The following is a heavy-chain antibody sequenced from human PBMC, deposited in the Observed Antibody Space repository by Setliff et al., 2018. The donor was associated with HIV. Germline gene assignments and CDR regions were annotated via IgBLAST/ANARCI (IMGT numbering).Heavy chain of an antibody. CDR1: GGTFSSYA. Sequence: SVKVSCKASGGTFSSYAISWVRQAPGQGLEWMRRIIPIFGTANYAQKFQGRVTITADKSTSTAYMELSSLRSEDTAVYYCARGSSALIMREFYDFWSATRDAWDYWGQGTLVTVSS. V-gene: IGHV1-69*06. CDR2: IIPIFGTA. CDR3: ARGSSALIMREFYDFWSATRDAWDY. D-gene: IGHD3-3*01. J-gene: IGHJ4*02.